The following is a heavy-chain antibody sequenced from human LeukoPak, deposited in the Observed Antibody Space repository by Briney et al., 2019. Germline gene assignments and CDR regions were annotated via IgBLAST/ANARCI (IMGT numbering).Heavy chain of an antibody. V-gene: IGHV4-4*08. CDR2: IYSTGKN. D-gene: IGHD6-19*01. CDR1: GGSINSHY. Sequence: SETLSPTCAVSGGSINSHYWGWIRQPPGKGLQRIGDIYSTGKNNYNPSLKSRVTISLDTSKSHLSLNLTSVLAADTAIYYCVRRDTGWNYFDYWGQGILVTVSS. CDR3: VRRDTGWNYFDY. J-gene: IGHJ4*02.